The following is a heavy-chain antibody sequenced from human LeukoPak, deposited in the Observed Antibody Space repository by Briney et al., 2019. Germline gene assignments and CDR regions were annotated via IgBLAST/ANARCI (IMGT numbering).Heavy chain of an antibody. CDR2: IYYSGSS. Sequence: SETLSLTCNVSGGSISGYHWSWIRQPPGKGLEWLGYIYYSGSSNYNPSLKSRVTISVDTSKNQFSLKLSSVTAADTAVYYCARGSGWSGYYNLDYWGQGTLVTVSS. CDR1: GGSISGYH. D-gene: IGHD3-3*01. CDR3: ARGSGWSGYYNLDY. V-gene: IGHV4-59*01. J-gene: IGHJ4*02.